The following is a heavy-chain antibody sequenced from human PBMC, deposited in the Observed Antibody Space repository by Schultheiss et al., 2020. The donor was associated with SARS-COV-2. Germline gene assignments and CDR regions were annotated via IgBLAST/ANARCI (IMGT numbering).Heavy chain of an antibody. CDR1: GFTFSSYG. J-gene: IGHJ4*02. CDR3: ARAASTYYLLMGY. CDR2: ISSNGGST. Sequence: GGSLRLSCSASGFTFSSYGMHWVRQAPGKGLEYVSGISSNGGSTYYGDSVKGRFTISRDNSKNTLYLQMSSLRAEDTAVYYCARAASTYYLLMGYWGQGTLVTVSS. D-gene: IGHD3-22*01. V-gene: IGHV3-64D*06.